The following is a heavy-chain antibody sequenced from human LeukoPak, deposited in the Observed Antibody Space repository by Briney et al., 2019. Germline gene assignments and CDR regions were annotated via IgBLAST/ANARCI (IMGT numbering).Heavy chain of an antibody. CDR1: GFTFSSYS. CDR2: ISSSSTL. Sequence: GGSLRLSCAASGFTFSSYSMNWVRQAPGKGLEWVSYISSSSTLYYADSVKGRFTISRDNAKNSLYLQMNSLRAEDTAVYYCARDKYGSGSYYSPHFDYWGQGTLVTVSS. J-gene: IGHJ4*02. CDR3: ARDKYGSGSYYSPHFDY. V-gene: IGHV3-48*04. D-gene: IGHD3-10*01.